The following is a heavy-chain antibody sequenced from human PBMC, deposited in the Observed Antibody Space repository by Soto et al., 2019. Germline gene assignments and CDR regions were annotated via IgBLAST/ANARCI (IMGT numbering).Heavy chain of an antibody. V-gene: IGHV3-7*01. Sequence: EVQLVESGGGLVQPGGSLRLSCAASGFTVSSYWMTWVRQAPGKGLEWVANIKQDGSEKYYVDSVKGRFTISRDNAKNSLYLQMNSLRAEDTAVYYCARVGRSSGSLGYWGQGTLVTVSS. CDR1: GFTVSSYW. CDR2: IKQDGSEK. J-gene: IGHJ4*02. CDR3: ARVGRSSGSLGY. D-gene: IGHD6-19*01.